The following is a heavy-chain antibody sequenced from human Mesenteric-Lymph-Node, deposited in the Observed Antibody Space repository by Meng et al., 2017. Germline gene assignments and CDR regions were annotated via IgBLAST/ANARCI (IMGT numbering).Heavy chain of an antibody. CDR1: GFTFNRYA. D-gene: IGHD5-12*01. J-gene: IGHJ4*02. V-gene: IGHV3-23*01. CDR3: AKDDDSGYDRILVRFEY. CDR2: ISGSGNTT. Sequence: GESLKISCAASGFTFNRYAMNWVRQAPGKGLEWVSAISGSGNTTFYADSVKGRFTISRDNSTNTLYLQMNSLRAEDTAVYYCAKDDDSGYDRILVRFEYWGQGPLVTFSS.